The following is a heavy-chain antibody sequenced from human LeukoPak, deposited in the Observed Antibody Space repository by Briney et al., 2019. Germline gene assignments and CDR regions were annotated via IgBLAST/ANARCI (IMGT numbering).Heavy chain of an antibody. D-gene: IGHD1-26*01. V-gene: IGHV4-61*01. CDR1: GGSVTSGRYY. CDR3: ASGESYYVLDY. CDR2: ILNSGST. Sequence: SETLSLTYTVSGGSVTSGRYYWSWIRQPPGKGLEWIGYILNSGSTNYNPSLKSRLTISLDTSKKQFSLNLASVTAADTAVYYCASGESYYVLDYWGQGTLVTVSS. J-gene: IGHJ4*02.